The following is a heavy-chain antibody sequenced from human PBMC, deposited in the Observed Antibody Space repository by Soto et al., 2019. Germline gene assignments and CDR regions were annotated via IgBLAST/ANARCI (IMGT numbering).Heavy chain of an antibody. CDR1: GFPFNTYA. Sequence: DVQLVESGGGLVQPGGSLRLSCAASGFPFNTYAMHWVRQAPGKGLEWISYINSASTTTFHADSVKGRFTVSRDNAENSLYLQVSSRRHDDAAVYYFARDLSHWGQGTLVTVSS. CDR3: ARDLSH. CDR2: INSASTTT. J-gene: IGHJ4*02. V-gene: IGHV3-48*02.